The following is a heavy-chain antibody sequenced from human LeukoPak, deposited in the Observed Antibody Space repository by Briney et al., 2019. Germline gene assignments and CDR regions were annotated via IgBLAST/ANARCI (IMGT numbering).Heavy chain of an antibody. V-gene: IGHV3-30*04. Sequence: GGSLRLSCAASGFTFSSYAMHWVRQAPGKGLEWVAVISYDGSNKYYADSVKGRFTISRDNSKNTLYLQMNSLRAEDTAVYYCARDPARTAVTPHNWFDPWGQGTLVTVSS. CDR1: GFTFSSYA. J-gene: IGHJ5*02. CDR3: ARDPARTAVTPHNWFDP. CDR2: ISYDGSNK. D-gene: IGHD4-17*01.